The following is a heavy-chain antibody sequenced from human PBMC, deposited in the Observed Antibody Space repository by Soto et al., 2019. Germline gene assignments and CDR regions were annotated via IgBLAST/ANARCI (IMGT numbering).Heavy chain of an antibody. CDR3: ARGSSSWYIQGDY. CDR1: GYTFTSYD. CDR2: MNPNSGNT. Sequence: GASVKVSCKASGYTFTSYDINWVRQATGQGLEWMGWMNPNSGNTGYAQKFQGRVTMTRNTSISTAYMELSSLRSEYTAVYYCARGSSSWYIQGDYWGQGTLVTVSS. J-gene: IGHJ4*02. V-gene: IGHV1-8*01. D-gene: IGHD6-13*01.